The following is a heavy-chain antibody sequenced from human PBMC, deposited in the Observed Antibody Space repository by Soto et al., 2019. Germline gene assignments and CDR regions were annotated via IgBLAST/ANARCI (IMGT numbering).Heavy chain of an antibody. J-gene: IGHJ3*02. V-gene: IGHV3-30-3*01. CDR3: ARETRYGYGYGAFDI. CDR1: GFTFSSYA. D-gene: IGHD5-18*01. Sequence: QVQLVESGGGVVQPGRSLRLSCAASGFTFSSYAMHWVRQAPGKGLEWVAVISYDGSNKYYADSVKGRFTISRDNSKNTLYLQMNSLRAEDTAVYYCARETRYGYGYGAFDIWGQGTMVTVSS. CDR2: ISYDGSNK.